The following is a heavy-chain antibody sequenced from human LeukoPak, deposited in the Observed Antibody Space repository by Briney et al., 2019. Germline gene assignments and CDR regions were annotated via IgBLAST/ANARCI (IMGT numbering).Heavy chain of an antibody. CDR2: ISGSGGST. V-gene: IGHV3-23*01. CDR1: GFTFSSYA. CDR3: AKGLRFSYYDSSGYYGAIGRYAFDI. J-gene: IGHJ3*02. Sequence: GGSLRLSCAASGFTFSSYAMSSVRQAPGKGLEWVSAISGSGGSTYYADSVKGRFTISRDNSKNTLYLQMNSLRAEDTAVYYCAKGLRFSYYDSSGYYGAIGRYAFDIWGQGTMVTVSS. D-gene: IGHD3-22*01.